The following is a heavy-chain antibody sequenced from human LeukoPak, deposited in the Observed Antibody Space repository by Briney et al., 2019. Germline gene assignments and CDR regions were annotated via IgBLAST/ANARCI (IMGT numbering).Heavy chain of an antibody. Sequence: GGSLRLSCAASGFTFSSYSMNWVRQAPGKGLEWVSSISSSSSYIYYADSVKGRFTISRDNAKNSLYLQMNSPRAEDTAVYYCARDHVEMATIPRYFDYWGQGTLVTVSS. J-gene: IGHJ4*02. CDR1: GFTFSSYS. V-gene: IGHV3-21*01. CDR2: ISSSSSYI. D-gene: IGHD5-24*01. CDR3: ARDHVEMATIPRYFDY.